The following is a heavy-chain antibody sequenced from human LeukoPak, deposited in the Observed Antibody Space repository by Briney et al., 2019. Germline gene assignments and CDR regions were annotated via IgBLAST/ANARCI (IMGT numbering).Heavy chain of an antibody. V-gene: IGHV4-34*01. D-gene: IGHD3-3*01. J-gene: IGHJ5*02. Sequence: SETLSLTCAVYGGSFSGYYWSWIRQPPGKGLEWIGEINHSGSTNYNPSLKSRVTISVDTSKNQFSLKLSSVTAADTAVYHCARGITIFGVGSTSWFDPWGQGTLVTVSS. CDR1: GGSFSGYY. CDR3: ARGITIFGVGSTSWFDP. CDR2: INHSGST.